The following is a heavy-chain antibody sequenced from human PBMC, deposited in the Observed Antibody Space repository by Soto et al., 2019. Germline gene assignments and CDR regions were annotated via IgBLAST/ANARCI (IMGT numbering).Heavy chain of an antibody. CDR2: INHSGST. Sequence: PSETLSLTCAVYGGSFSVYYWSWIRQPPGKGLEWIGEINHSGSTNYNPSLKSRVTISVDTSKNQFSLKLSSVTAADTAVYYCARGKIVVVPAAIWGGWFDPWGQGTLVTVSS. D-gene: IGHD2-2*01. CDR3: ARGKIVVVPAAIWGGWFDP. V-gene: IGHV4-34*01. CDR1: GGSFSVYY. J-gene: IGHJ5*02.